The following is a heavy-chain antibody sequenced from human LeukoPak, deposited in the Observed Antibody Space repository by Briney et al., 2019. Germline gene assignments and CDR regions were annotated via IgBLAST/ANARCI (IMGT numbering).Heavy chain of an antibody. D-gene: IGHD6-19*01. CDR1: GFSFSSYG. CDR2: ISYDGGNK. Sequence: GGSLRLSCAASGFSFSSYGMHWVRQAPGKGLEWVAVISYDGGNKYYAESVKGRFTISRDNYKNTLYLQMNSLRAEDTAIYYCGGGWYFFDYWGQGTLVTVSS. J-gene: IGHJ4*02. V-gene: IGHV3-30*03. CDR3: GGGWYFFDY.